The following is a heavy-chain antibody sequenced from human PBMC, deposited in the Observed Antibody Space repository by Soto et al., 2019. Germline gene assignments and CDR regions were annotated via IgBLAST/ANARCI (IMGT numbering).Heavy chain of an antibody. CDR3: AKDSLAGTYYDFWSGYYFDY. D-gene: IGHD3-3*01. J-gene: IGHJ4*02. Sequence: GGSLRLSCAASGFTFSSYAMSWVRQAPGKGLEWVSAISGSGGSTYYADSVKGRFTISRDNSKNTLYLQMNSLRAEDTAVYYCAKDSLAGTYYDFWSGYYFDYWGQGTLVTVSS. CDR2: ISGSGGST. V-gene: IGHV3-23*01. CDR1: GFTFSSYA.